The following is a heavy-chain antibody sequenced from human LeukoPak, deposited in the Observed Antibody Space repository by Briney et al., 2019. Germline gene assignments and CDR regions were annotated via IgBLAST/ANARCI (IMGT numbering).Heavy chain of an antibody. Sequence: GGSLRLSCAASGFTFSSYAMSWVRQAPGKGLEWVSAISGSGGSTYYADSVEGRFTISRDNSKNTLYLQMNSLRAEDTAVYYCAKGSLIVPSRSDYWGQGTLVTVSS. J-gene: IGHJ4*02. D-gene: IGHD2-8*01. CDR3: AKGSLIVPSRSDY. V-gene: IGHV3-23*01. CDR2: ISGSGGST. CDR1: GFTFSSYA.